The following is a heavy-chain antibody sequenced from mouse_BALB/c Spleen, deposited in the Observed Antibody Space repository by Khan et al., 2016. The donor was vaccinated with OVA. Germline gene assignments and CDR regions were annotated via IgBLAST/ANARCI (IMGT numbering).Heavy chain of an antibody. CDR1: GYTFTNFW. CDR3: ARHDYGGFTY. D-gene: IGHD2-4*01. J-gene: IGHJ3*01. Sequence: QVRLQQSGPDLVRPGASVKMSCKASGYTFTNFWIHWVKQRPGQGLEWIGMVDPSNGETILNKKFNDKATLNVDKSSNTAYMQLSSLTSEDSAVYSGARHDYGGFTYWGQGTLVTVSA. V-gene: IGHV1-74*01. CDR2: VDPSNGET.